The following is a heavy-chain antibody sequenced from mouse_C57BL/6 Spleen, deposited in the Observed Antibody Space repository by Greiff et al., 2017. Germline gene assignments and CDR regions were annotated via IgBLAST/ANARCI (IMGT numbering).Heavy chain of an antibody. V-gene: IGHV1-81*01. J-gene: IGHJ2*01. CDR2: IYPRSGNT. CDR3: ASSYDYGNYFDY. Sequence: QVQLQQSGAELARPGASVKLSCKASGYTFTSYGISWVKQRTGQGLEWIGEIYPRSGNTYYNEKFKGKATLTADKSSSTAYMELRSLTSEDSAVYFCASSYDYGNYFDYWGQGTTLTVSS. CDR1: GYTFTSYG. D-gene: IGHD2-4*01.